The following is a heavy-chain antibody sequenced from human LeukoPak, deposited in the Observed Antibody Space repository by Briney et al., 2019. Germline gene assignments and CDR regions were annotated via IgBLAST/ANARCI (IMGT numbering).Heavy chain of an antibody. CDR3: ARRMATNSFDY. Sequence: ASVKVSCKASGYTFTSYGISWVRQAPGQGPEWMGWISAYNGNTNYAQKLQGRVTMTTDTSTSTAYMELRSLRPDDTAVYYCARRMATNSFDYWGQGTLVTVSS. V-gene: IGHV1-18*01. CDR1: GYTFTSYG. CDR2: ISAYNGNT. J-gene: IGHJ4*02. D-gene: IGHD5-24*01.